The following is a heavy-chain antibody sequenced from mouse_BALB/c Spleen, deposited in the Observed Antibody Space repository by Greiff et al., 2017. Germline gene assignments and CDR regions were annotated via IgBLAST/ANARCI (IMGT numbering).Heavy chain of an antibody. D-gene: IGHD4-1*01. Sequence: EVKLMESGAELVKPGASVKLSCTASGFNIKDTYMHWVKQRPEQGLEWIGRIDPANGNTKYDPKFQGKATITADTSSNTAYLQLSSLTSEDTAVYYCAPNWDGAMDYWGQGTSVTVSS. CDR3: APNWDGAMDY. J-gene: IGHJ4*01. CDR2: IDPANGNT. V-gene: IGHV14-3*02. CDR1: GFNIKDTY.